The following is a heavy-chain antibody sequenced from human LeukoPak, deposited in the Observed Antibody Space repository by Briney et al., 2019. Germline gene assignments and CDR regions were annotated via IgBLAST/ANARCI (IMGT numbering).Heavy chain of an antibody. CDR3: ARDRNYRGVFDY. D-gene: IGHD1-7*01. Sequence: GGSLRLSCAASGFTFSSYEMNWVRQAPGKGLEWVSYISSSGSTIYYADSVKGRFTISRDNANNSLYLQINSLRAEDTAVYYCARDRNYRGVFDYWGQGTLVTVSS. CDR1: GFTFSSYE. J-gene: IGHJ4*02. V-gene: IGHV3-48*03. CDR2: ISSSGSTI.